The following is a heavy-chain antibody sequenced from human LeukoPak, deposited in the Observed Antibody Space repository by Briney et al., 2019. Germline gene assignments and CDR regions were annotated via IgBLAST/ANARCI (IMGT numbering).Heavy chain of an antibody. Sequence: GGSLRLSCVASEFTFSSYDMHWVRQAPGKGVEGGAVISYDGSNKDYADSVKGRFTISRDNTKNTLFLQMNSLRAEDTAVYYCAKEVRGDAFDIWGQGTMVTVSS. V-gene: IGHV3-30*18. D-gene: IGHD3-16*01. J-gene: IGHJ3*02. CDR1: EFTFSSYD. CDR2: ISYDGSNK. CDR3: AKEVRGDAFDI.